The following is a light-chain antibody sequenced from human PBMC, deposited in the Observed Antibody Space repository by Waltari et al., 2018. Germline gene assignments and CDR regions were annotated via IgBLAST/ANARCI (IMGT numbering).Light chain of an antibody. CDR3: QQYYTSPRGFT. V-gene: IGKV4-1*01. J-gene: IGKJ2*01. CDR2: WAS. Sequence: DIVMTQSPDSLAVSLGERATINCKSSQSVLYSSNNKNYLAWYQQKPGQPPKLLIYWASTRESGVPDRFSGSGSGTDFTLTINSLQAEDVAVYYCQQYYTSPRGFTFGQGTKPEIK. CDR1: QSVLYSSNNKNY.